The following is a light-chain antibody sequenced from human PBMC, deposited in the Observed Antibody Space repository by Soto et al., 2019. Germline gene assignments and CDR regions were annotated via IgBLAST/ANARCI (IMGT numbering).Light chain of an antibody. CDR2: GAS. J-gene: IGKJ1*01. V-gene: IGKV3-11*01. CDR3: QQYNNWPRT. Sequence: EIVLTQSPATLSLSPGERATLSCRASQSVSSYLAWYQQKPGQAPRLLIDGASNRATGIPARFSGSGSGTDFTLTINSLQSEDFAVYYCQQYNNWPRTFGQGTKVDIK. CDR1: QSVSSY.